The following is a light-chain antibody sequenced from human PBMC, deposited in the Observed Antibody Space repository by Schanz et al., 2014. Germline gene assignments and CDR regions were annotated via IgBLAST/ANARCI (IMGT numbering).Light chain of an antibody. CDR2: GAS. V-gene: IGKV3-20*01. Sequence: EIVLTQSPGTLSLSPGERATLSCRASQSVTSSYLAWYQQKPGQTPRLLIYGASSRATGIPDRFSGSGSGTEFTLTISSLQSEDFATYYCQQSYSTPQTFGQGTKVEIK. J-gene: IGKJ1*01. CDR3: QQSYSTPQT. CDR1: QSVTSSY.